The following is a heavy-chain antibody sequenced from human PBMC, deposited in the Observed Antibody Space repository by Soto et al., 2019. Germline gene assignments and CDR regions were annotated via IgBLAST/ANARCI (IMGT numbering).Heavy chain of an antibody. CDR3: VSDWASADYSWSFGGL. V-gene: IGHV1-69*02. CDR2: IIPFLGVT. D-gene: IGHD3-10*01. CDR1: GGTYSPYT. Sequence: HVQLVQSGAEVKKPGSSVKVACKSSGGTYSPYTINWVRQAPGQGREWMGRIIPFLGVTNYRMKFQARVTITAEKATNTAYMELRGLRFEATAVYYLVSDWASADYSWSFGGLWGRGALVTLSS. J-gene: IGHJ4*02.